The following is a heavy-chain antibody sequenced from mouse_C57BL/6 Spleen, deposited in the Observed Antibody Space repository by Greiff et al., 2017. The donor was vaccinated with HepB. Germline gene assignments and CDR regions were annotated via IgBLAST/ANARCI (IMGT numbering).Heavy chain of an antibody. V-gene: IGHV5-6*01. J-gene: IGHJ4*01. CDR1: GFTFSSYG. Sequence: DVQLVESGGDLVKPGGSLKLSCAASGFTFSSYGMSWVRQTPDKRLEWVATISSGGSYTYYPHSVKGQVTITRDNATNTLYLQMSSLKSEDTAMYYCARGGSSSNYYAKDYWGQGTTVTVAS. CDR2: ISSGGSYT. CDR3: ARGGSSSNYYAKDY. D-gene: IGHD1-1*01.